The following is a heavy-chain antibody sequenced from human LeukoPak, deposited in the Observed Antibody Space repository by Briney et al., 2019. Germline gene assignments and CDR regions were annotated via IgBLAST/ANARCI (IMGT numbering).Heavy chain of an antibody. Sequence: GRSLRLSCAASGFTFSSYGMHWVRQAPGKGLEWVAVISYDGSNKYYADSVKGRFTISRDNSKNTLYLQMNSLRAEDTAVYYCAKDTVALGGYSFDYWGQGTLVTVSS. V-gene: IGHV3-30*18. CDR1: GFTFSSYG. J-gene: IGHJ4*02. CDR3: AKDTVALGGYSFDY. CDR2: ISYDGSNK. D-gene: IGHD5-18*01.